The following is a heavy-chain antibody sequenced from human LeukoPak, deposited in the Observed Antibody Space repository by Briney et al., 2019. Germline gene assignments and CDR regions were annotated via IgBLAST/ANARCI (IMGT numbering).Heavy chain of an antibody. CDR1: GFSFSDYY. J-gene: IGHJ4*02. Sequence: GGSLRLSCEASGFSFSDYYMSWIRQPPGKGLEWIAYIRSGATTIYYADSVKGRFTISRDDAKNSLFLQMNSLRAEDTAIYYCATINFRPYWGQGTLVTVSS. CDR3: ATINFRPY. V-gene: IGHV3-11*01. CDR2: IRSGATTI. D-gene: IGHD1-1*01.